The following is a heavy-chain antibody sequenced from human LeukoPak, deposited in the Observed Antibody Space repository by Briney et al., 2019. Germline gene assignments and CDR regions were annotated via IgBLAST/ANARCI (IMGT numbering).Heavy chain of an antibody. CDR3: ARVIAAAGVIYYFDY. D-gene: IGHD6-13*01. V-gene: IGHV3-11*06. Sequence: GGSLRLSCAAPGFTFSNYYMSWIRQAPGKGLEWVSYISSSSSNTNYADSVKGRFTISRDNAKNSLYLQMSSLRAEDTAVYYCARVIAAAGVIYYFDYWGQGTLVTVSS. CDR2: ISSSSSNT. CDR1: GFTFSNYY. J-gene: IGHJ4*02.